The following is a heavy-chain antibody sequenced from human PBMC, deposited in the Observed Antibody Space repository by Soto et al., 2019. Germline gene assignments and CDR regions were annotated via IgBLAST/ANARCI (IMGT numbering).Heavy chain of an antibody. CDR1: GFTFSSYG. Sequence: GGSLRLSCAASGFTFSSYGMHWVRQAPGKGLEWVAVIWYDGSNKYYADSVKGRFTISRDNSKNTLYLQMNSLRAEDTAVYYCARDPHGARAAAVLDYWGQGTLVTVSS. J-gene: IGHJ4*02. D-gene: IGHD6-13*01. CDR3: ARDPHGARAAAVLDY. CDR2: IWYDGSNK. V-gene: IGHV3-33*01.